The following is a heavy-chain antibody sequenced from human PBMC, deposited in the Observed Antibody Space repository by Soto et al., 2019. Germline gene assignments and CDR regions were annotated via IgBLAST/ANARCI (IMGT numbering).Heavy chain of an antibody. J-gene: IGHJ5*02. V-gene: IGHV4-31*03. Sequence: PSETLSLTCSVSGAALNSGNYYWSWIRQVPGKGLEWIGHIYVTGAVDYNPSLRDRITISQDTSDGQFSLNLRLVTAADTAVYYCARLRIATNNYKWFDPWGQGTLVTVSS. CDR2: IYVTGAV. D-gene: IGHD2-21*01. CDR3: ARLRIATNNYKWFDP. CDR1: GAALNSGNYY.